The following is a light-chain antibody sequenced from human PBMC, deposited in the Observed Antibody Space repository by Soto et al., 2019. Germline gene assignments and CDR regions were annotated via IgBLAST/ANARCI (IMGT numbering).Light chain of an antibody. J-gene: IGKJ1*01. Sequence: EIVLTQSPGTLSLSPGERATLSCRASQSISSRYLAWYQQKPGQAPRLLMYGVSSRATGTPDRFSGSGSGTDFTLTISRLEPEDFAVYYCQEYGTSRTFGQGTKVDIK. CDR1: QSISSRY. CDR3: QEYGTSRT. CDR2: GVS. V-gene: IGKV3-20*01.